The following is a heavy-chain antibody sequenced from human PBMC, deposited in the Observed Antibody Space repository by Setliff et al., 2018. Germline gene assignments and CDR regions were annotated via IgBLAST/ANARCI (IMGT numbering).Heavy chain of an antibody. V-gene: IGHV4-34*03. CDR3: RQAVVGRDVFDI. CDR2: INHRGST. Sequence: SETLSLTCAVYGDSFSDYYWSWIRQPPRKGLEWIEEINHRGSTNYNPSLKSRVTISVDTSTNQFSLKLRSVTAADTAVYYCRQAVVGRDVFDIWGQGTVVTVSS. D-gene: IGHD1-1*01. J-gene: IGHJ3*02. CDR1: GDSFSDYY.